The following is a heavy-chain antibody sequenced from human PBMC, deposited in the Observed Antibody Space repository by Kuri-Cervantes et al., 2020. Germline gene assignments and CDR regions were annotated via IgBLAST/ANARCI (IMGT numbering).Heavy chain of an antibody. CDR2: IYPGDSDT. D-gene: IGHD3-22*01. V-gene: IGHV5-51*01. J-gene: IGHJ4*02. Sequence: GGSLRLSCKASGYSFSTYWIGWVRQMPGKGLEWMGIIYPGDSDTRYSPSFQGQVTISADKSISTAYLQWSSLKASDTAMYYCARTFSVWYDSSGYYYFDYWGQGTLVTVSS. CDR3: ARTFSVWYDSSGYYYFDY. CDR1: GYSFSTYW.